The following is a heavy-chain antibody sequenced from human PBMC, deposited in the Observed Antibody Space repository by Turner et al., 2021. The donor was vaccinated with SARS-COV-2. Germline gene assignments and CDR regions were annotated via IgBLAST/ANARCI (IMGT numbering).Heavy chain of an antibody. D-gene: IGHD3-22*01. J-gene: IGHJ4*02. Sequence: LQLQESGPGLVKPSETLSTTCPVAGGPIRSIRYYWGWFRQPPGKGLEWIGSIHYSGITYYIPSLKIRVSISVETYKNQFCLKLTSVTAADTAVYYCASLYDYDSSGYYYFGGAGDFYFDYLGQGTLVTVSS. CDR1: GGPIRSIRYY. CDR2: IHYSGIT. V-gene: IGHV4-39*01. CDR3: ASLYDYDSSGYYYFGGAGDFYFDY.